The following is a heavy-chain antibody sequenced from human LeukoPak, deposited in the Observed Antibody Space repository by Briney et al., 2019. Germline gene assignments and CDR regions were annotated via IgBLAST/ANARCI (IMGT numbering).Heavy chain of an antibody. Sequence: PGGSLRLSCAASGFTFSSYWMSWVRQAPGKGLEWVANIKQDGSEKYHVDSVKGRFTISRDNAKNSLYLQMNSLRAEDTAVYYCARRLDVWGSYRYYFDYWGQGTLVTVSS. J-gene: IGHJ4*02. CDR2: IKQDGSEK. V-gene: IGHV3-7*01. D-gene: IGHD3-16*02. CDR1: GFTFSSYW. CDR3: ARRLDVWGSYRYYFDY.